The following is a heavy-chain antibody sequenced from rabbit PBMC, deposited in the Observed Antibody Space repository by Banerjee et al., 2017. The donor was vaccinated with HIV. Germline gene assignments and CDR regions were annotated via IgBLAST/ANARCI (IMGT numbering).Heavy chain of an antibody. CDR3: ARNYGSRDYPYFNW. Sequence: QQQLEESGGGLVKPGGTLTLTCKASGFTLSNSYWMCWVRQAPGKGLELIGCIYPDSGDTRYASWAKGRFPITRSTSLNTVDLEMTSLTAADTATYFCARNYGSRDYPYFNWWGPGTLVTVS. V-gene: IGHV1S43*01. CDR2: IYPDSGDT. D-gene: IGHD8-1*01. CDR1: GFTLSNSYW. J-gene: IGHJ4*01.